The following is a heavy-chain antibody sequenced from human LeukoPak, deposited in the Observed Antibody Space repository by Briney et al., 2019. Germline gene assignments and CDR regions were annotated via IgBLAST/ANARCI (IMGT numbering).Heavy chain of an antibody. J-gene: IGHJ6*02. Sequence: PSETLSLTCTVSGGSISSYYWSWIRQPPGKGLEWIGYIYYSGSTNYNPSLKSRVTISVDTSKNQFSLKLSSVTAADTAVYYCAGGYSSSWYPGYYYGMDVWGQGTTVTVSS. CDR3: AGGYSSSWYPGYYYGMDV. CDR1: GGSISSYY. V-gene: IGHV4-59*01. CDR2: IYYSGST. D-gene: IGHD6-13*01.